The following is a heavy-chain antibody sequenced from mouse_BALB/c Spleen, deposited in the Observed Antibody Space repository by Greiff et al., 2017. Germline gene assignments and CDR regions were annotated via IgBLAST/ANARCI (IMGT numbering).Heavy chain of an antibody. CDR3: VRRGYGNGYFDV. CDR1: GFTFNTYA. D-gene: IGHD2-10*02. J-gene: IGHJ1*01. V-gene: IGHV10-1*02. CDR2: IRSKSNNYAT. Sequence: EVQLVESGGGLVQPKGSLKLSCAASGFTFNTYAMNWVRQAPGKGLEWVARIRSKSNNYATYYADSVKDRFTISRDDSQSMLYLQMNNLKTEDTAMYYCVRRGYGNGYFDVWGAGTTVTVSS.